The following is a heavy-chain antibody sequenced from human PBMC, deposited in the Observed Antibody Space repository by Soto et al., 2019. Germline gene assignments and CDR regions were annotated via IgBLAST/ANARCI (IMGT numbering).Heavy chain of an antibody. CDR1: CYTFTSYG. J-gene: IGHJ6*02. Sequence: ASVKVSCKASCYTFTSYGISWGRQAPGQGLEWMGWISAYNGNTNYAQKLQGRVTMTTDTSTSTAYMELRSLRSDDTAVYYCARDSSSITMVRGNYYYYYGMDVWGQGTTVTVSS. D-gene: IGHD3-10*01. CDR3: ARDSSSITMVRGNYYYYYGMDV. CDR2: ISAYNGNT. V-gene: IGHV1-18*04.